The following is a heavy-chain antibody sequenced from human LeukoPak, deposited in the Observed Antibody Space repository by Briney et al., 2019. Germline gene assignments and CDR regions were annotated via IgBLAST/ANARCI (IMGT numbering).Heavy chain of an antibody. CDR1: GFTFSSYW. CDR2: IKQDGSEK. J-gene: IGHJ6*03. V-gene: IGHV3-7*03. CDR3: AAPGFGFGELPSYFYYYMDV. D-gene: IGHD3-10*01. Sequence: PGGSLRLSCAASGFTFSSYWRSWVRQAPGKGLEWVANIKQDGSEKYYVDSVKGRFTISRDNAKNSLYLQMNSLRSEDPAVYSCAAPGFGFGELPSYFYYYMDVWGKGTTVTISS.